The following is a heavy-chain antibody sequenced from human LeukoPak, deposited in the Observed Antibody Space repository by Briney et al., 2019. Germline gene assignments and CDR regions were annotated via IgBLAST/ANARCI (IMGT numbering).Heavy chain of an antibody. V-gene: IGHV3-11*03. CDR1: GFTFSDYY. CDR2: ISSSSSYT. D-gene: IGHD3-10*01. J-gene: IGHJ4*02. Sequence: GGFLRLSCAASGFTFSDYYMSWIRQAPGKGLEWVSYISSSSSYTNYADSVKGRFTISRDNAKNSLYLQMNSLRAEDTAVYYCARSGYYYGSGSYYSGAFDYWGQGTLVTVSS. CDR3: ARSGYYYGSGSYYSGAFDY.